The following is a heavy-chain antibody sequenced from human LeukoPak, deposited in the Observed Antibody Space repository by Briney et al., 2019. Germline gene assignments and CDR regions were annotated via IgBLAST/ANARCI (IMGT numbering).Heavy chain of an antibody. V-gene: IGHV4-30-2*01. D-gene: IGHD3-22*01. Sequence: SSETLSLTCAVSGGSVSIGDSSWGWIRQPPGKGLEWIGYIYQSGSTYYNSSLKSRVTISLDTSKNQFSLQLNSMTAADTAVYYCARGYDSSAYYPFNYWGQGTLVTVSS. CDR1: GGSVSIGDSS. CDR3: ARGYDSSAYYPFNY. CDR2: IYQSGST. J-gene: IGHJ4*02.